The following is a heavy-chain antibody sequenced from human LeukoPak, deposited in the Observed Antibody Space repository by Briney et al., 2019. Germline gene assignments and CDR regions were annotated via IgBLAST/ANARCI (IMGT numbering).Heavy chain of an antibody. Sequence: PSETLSLTCTVSGGSISSGSYYWGWIRQPPGKGLEWIGSIYYSGSTYYNPSLKSRVTISVDTSKNQFSLKLSSVTAADTAVYYCARLGRGTQILTKIVVVPAAPDYWGQGTLVTVSS. CDR3: ARLGRGTQILTKIVVVPAAPDY. CDR2: IYYSGST. D-gene: IGHD2-2*01. J-gene: IGHJ4*02. V-gene: IGHV4-39*01. CDR1: GGSISSGSYY.